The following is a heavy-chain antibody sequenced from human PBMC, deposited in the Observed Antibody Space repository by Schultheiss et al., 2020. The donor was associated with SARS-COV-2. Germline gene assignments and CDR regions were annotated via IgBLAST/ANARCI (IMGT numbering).Heavy chain of an antibody. Sequence: ASVKVSCKASGYTFTGYYMHWVRQAPGQGLEWMGWMNPNSGNTGYAQKFQERVTITRDMSTSTAYMELRSLRSDDTAVYYCARDQTIFAHLWFDPWGQGTLVTVSS. CDR1: GYTFTGYY. CDR3: ARDQTIFAHLWFDP. V-gene: IGHV1-8*03. J-gene: IGHJ5*02. CDR2: MNPNSGNT. D-gene: IGHD3-3*01.